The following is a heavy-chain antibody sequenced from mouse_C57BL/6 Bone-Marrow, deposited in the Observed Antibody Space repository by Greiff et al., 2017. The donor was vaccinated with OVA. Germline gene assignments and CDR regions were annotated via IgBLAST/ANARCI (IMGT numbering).Heavy chain of an antibody. CDR3: ARRRWDWFAY. CDR2: IHPNSGST. Sequence: QVQLQQPGAELVKPGASVKLSCKASGYTFTSYWMHWVKQRPGQGLEWIGMIHPNSGSTNYNEKFKRKATLTVDKSSSTAYMQLSSLTSEDSAVYYCARRRWDWFAYWGQGTLVTVSA. D-gene: IGHD1-1*02. V-gene: IGHV1-64*01. CDR1: GYTFTSYW. J-gene: IGHJ3*01.